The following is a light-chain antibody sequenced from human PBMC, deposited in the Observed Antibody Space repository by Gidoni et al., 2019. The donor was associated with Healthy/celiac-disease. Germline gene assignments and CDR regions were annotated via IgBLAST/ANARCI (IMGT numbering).Light chain of an antibody. J-gene: IGKJ4*01. CDR1: QSGSSN. V-gene: IGKV3-15*01. CDR3: QQYNNWHPLT. CDR2: GAS. Sequence: EIVMTQSPATLSVSPGERATLACRASQSGSSNLAWYQQKPGQAPRLLIYGASTRATGIPARFRGSGSGTEFNLTISIRQSEDFAVYYCQQYNNWHPLTFGGGTKVEIK.